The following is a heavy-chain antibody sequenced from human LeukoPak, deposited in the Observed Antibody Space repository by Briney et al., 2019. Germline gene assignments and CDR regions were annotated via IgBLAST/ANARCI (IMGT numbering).Heavy chain of an antibody. J-gene: IGHJ3*02. CDR2: IYDSGGT. V-gene: IGHV4-39*01. CDR1: GGSTSSSTYY. CDR3: ATHRRSGSGGSENAFEI. Sequence: SETLSLTCTVSGGSTSSSTYYWDWIRQPPGKGLEWIGNIYDSGGTHYNPSLKSRVTISEDTSNNQFSLKLNSVTAADTAVYYCATHRRSGSGGSENAFEIWGQGTMVTVSS. D-gene: IGHD5-12*01.